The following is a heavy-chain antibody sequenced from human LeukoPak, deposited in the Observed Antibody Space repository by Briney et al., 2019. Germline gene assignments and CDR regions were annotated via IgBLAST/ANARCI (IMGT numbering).Heavy chain of an antibody. V-gene: IGHV3-74*01. Sequence: GGSLRLSCAASGFTFSSYWMHWVRQAPGKGLVWVSRINSDGSSTSYADSVKGRFTISRDNAKNTLYLQMNSLRAEDTAVYYCARVGSDYYDSSRREFHGAFDIWGQGTMVTVSS. CDR2: INSDGSST. J-gene: IGHJ3*02. CDR3: ARVGSDYYDSSRREFHGAFDI. D-gene: IGHD3-22*01. CDR1: GFTFSSYW.